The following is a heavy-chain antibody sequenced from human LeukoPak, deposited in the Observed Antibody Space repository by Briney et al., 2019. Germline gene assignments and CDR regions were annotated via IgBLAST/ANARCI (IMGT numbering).Heavy chain of an antibody. CDR1: GGSISSYY. V-gene: IGHV4-59*01. Sequence: PSETLSLTRTVSGGSISSYYWSWIRQPPGKGLEWIGYIYYSGSTNYNPSLKSRVTISVDTSKNQFSLKLSSVTAADTAVYYCARGSFYYDSSGYYPSGYYFDYWGQGTLVTVSS. CDR3: ARGSFYYDSSGYYPSGYYFDY. D-gene: IGHD3-22*01. CDR2: IYYSGST. J-gene: IGHJ4*02.